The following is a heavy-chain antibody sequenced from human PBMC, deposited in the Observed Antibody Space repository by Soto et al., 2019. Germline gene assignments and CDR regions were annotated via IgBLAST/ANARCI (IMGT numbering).Heavy chain of an antibody. Sequence: EVQLLESGGDLVQPGGSLRLSCAASGLIFSDYAMSWVRQAPGKGLECVACISGSGDKTFYADSVKGRFTISRDNSKNTVSLHMNSLRVDDMAVYFCAKDRFGIVGPVDYWGPGTLVTVSS. CDR2: ISGSGDKT. CDR3: AKDRFGIVGPVDY. J-gene: IGHJ4*02. CDR1: GLIFSDYA. V-gene: IGHV3-23*01. D-gene: IGHD1-26*01.